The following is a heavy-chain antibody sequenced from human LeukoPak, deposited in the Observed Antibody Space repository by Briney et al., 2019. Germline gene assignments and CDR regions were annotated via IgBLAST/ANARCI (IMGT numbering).Heavy chain of an antibody. CDR2: IYTSGST. J-gene: IGHJ4*02. CDR3: ARDFRRDGYPPISD. CDR1: GGSISSGSYY. D-gene: IGHD5-24*01. Sequence: SETLSLTCTVSGGSISSGSYYWSWIRQPAGKGLEWIGRIYTSGSTNYNPSLKSRVTISVDTSKNQFPLKLSSVTAADTAVYYCARDFRRDGYPPISDWGQGTLVTVSS. V-gene: IGHV4-61*02.